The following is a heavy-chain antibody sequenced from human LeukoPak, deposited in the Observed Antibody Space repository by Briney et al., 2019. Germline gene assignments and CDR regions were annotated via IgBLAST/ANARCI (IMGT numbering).Heavy chain of an antibody. D-gene: IGHD3-10*01. V-gene: IGHV4-39*07. CDR3: AKSNGYGLVDI. Sequence: PSETLSLTCTVSRGSINNDYWGWIRQPPGKGLEWIGNIFYSGSTYYSPSLRSRVTISLDTSRNQFSLKLNSVTAADTAVYYCAKSNGYGLVDIWGQGTMVTVSS. CDR1: RGSINNDY. J-gene: IGHJ3*02. CDR2: IFYSGST.